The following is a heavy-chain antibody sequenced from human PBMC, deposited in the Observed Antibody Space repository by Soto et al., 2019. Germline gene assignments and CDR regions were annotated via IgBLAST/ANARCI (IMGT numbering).Heavy chain of an antibody. CDR2: IDPSDSYT. V-gene: IGHV5-10-1*04. CDR1: GYSFTSYW. J-gene: IGHJ4*02. D-gene: IGHD5-18*01. CDR3: ARQSGETYTPMDH. Sequence: GESLKISCKGSGYSFTSYWISWVRQMPGKGLEWMGRIDPSDSYTNYSPSFQGQVTISADKSISTAYLQWSSLKASDTAMYYCARQSGETYTPMDHWGQGTLVTVSS.